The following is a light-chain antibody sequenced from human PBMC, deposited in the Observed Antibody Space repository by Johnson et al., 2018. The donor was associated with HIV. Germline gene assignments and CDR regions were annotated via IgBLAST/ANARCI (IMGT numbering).Light chain of an antibody. CDR3: GTWDSSLSVFYV. Sequence: QSVLTQSPSVSAASGQKVTISCSGSSSNIGNNYVSWYQQLPGTAPKLLIYENNKRPSGIPDRFSGSKSGTSATLGITGLQTGDEADYYCGTWDSSLSVFYVFGTGTKVTVL. CDR1: SSNIGNNY. V-gene: IGLV1-51*02. J-gene: IGLJ1*01. CDR2: ENN.